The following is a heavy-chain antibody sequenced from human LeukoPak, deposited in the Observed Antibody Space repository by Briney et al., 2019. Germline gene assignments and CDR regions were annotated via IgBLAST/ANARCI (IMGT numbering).Heavy chain of an antibody. CDR2: IYYSGST. D-gene: IGHD7-27*01. V-gene: IGHV4-59*01. CDR1: GGSISSYY. Sequence: SETLSLTCTVSGGSISSYYWSWIRQPPGKGLEWIGYIYYSGSTNYNPSLKSRVTISVDTSKNQFSLELSSVTAADTAVYYCARDIWGQSPFDPWGQGTLVTVSS. CDR3: ARDIWGQSPFDP. J-gene: IGHJ5*02.